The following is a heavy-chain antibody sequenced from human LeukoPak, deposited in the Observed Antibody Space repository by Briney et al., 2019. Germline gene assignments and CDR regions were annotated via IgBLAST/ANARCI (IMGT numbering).Heavy chain of an antibody. V-gene: IGHV3-23*01. D-gene: IGHD3-22*01. J-gene: IGHJ4*02. CDR2: ISGSGGST. CDR1: GFTFSSYA. CDR3: AKDLDYDSSGLDY. Sequence: PGGSLRLSCAASGFTFSSYAMSWVRQAPGKGLEWVSAISGSGGSTYYADSVKGRFTISRDNSKNTLYLQTNSLRAEDTAVYYCAKDLDYDSSGLDYWGQGTLVTVSS.